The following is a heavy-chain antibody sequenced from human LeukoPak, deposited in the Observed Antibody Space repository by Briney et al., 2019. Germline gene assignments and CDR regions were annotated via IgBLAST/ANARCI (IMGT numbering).Heavy chain of an antibody. CDR1: GFSISTSGVG. V-gene: IGHV2-5*02. CDR3: AHLFYSNYLPYYYYYYYMDV. CDR2: IYWDDDK. Sequence: SGPTLVKPTQPLTLTCTFSGFSISTSGVGVGWIRQPPGKALEWLALIYWDDDKRYSPSLKSRLTITKDTTTNQVVLTMTNMDPVDTATYYCAHLFYSNYLPYYYYYYYMDVWGKGTTVTVSS. J-gene: IGHJ6*03. D-gene: IGHD4-11*01.